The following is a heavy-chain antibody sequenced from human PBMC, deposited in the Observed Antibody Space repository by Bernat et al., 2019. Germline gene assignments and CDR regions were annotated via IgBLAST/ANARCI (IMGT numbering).Heavy chain of an antibody. J-gene: IGHJ4*02. Sequence: QVTLRESGPALVKPTQTLTLTCTFSGFSLSTSGMCVSWIRQPPGKALEWLARIDWDDDKYYSTSLKTRLTISKDTSKNQVVLTMTNMDPVDTATYYCARTHPRTSSSFAALPDYWGQGTLVTVSS. CDR3: ARTHPRTSSSFAALPDY. CDR1: GFSLSTSGMC. CDR2: IDWDDDK. V-gene: IGHV2-70*15. D-gene: IGHD6-6*01.